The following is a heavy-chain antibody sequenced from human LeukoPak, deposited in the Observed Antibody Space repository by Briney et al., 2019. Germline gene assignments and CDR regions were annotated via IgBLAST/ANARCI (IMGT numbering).Heavy chain of an antibody. V-gene: IGHV3-23*01. Sequence: SGGSLRLSCAASGFIFSIYTMRWVRQAPRRGLECVSTISGSGGSTYYADSVKGRFTTSRDNSKNTLYLQMKSRRAEDTAVYYCAKEIWFDPWGRGNLVRVCS. CDR2: ISGSGGST. J-gene: IGHJ5*02. CDR1: GFIFSIYT. CDR3: AKEIWFDP.